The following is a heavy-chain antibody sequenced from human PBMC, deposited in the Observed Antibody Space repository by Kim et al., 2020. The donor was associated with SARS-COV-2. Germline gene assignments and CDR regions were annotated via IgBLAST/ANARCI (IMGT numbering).Heavy chain of an antibody. D-gene: IGHD6-13*01. CDR3: ARRFAAAATIDY. V-gene: IGHV3-53*03. J-gene: IGHJ4*02. Sequence: YYTDSVKGRFTISRSNSRNTLSLQMNNVRGDDTAIYYCARRFAAAATIDYWGQGTLVTVSS.